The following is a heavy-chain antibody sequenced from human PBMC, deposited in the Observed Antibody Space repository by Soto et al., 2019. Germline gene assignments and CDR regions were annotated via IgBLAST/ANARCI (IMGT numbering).Heavy chain of an antibody. D-gene: IGHD3-3*01. V-gene: IGHV3-73*01. Sequence: EVQLVESGGGLVQPGGSLKLSCAASGFTFSGSAMHWVRQASGKGLEWVGRIRSKTNTYAKAYAASVKGRFTISRDDSKRTAYLQMNSLKTEDTAGYYCTRQLDEFWSGYSDFDYWGQGTLVTVSS. J-gene: IGHJ4*02. CDR3: TRQLDEFWSGYSDFDY. CDR1: GFTFSGSA. CDR2: IRSKTNTYAK.